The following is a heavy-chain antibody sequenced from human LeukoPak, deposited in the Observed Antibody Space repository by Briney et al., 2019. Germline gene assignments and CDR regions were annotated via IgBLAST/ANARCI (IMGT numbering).Heavy chain of an antibody. CDR3: ARCGLAGQPGYCSTTGFDP. CDR1: GGSMTNDGYY. Sequence: PSETLSLTCSVSGGSMTNDGYYWTWIRQPAGKGLEWIGRIHISKNTNYNPSLKSRVIMSIDTSKNQFSLKLSSVTAADTAVYYCARCGLAGQPGYCSTTGFDPWGQGTLVTVSS. J-gene: IGHJ5*02. D-gene: IGHD2-2*01. V-gene: IGHV4-61*02. CDR2: IHISKNT.